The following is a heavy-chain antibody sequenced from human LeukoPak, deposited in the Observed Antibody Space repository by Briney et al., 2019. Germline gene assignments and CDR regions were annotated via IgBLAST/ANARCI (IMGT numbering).Heavy chain of an antibody. CDR2: ISGSAGST. CDR1: GFTFSSYA. CDR3: AKDRGLRSSGSYNFDN. J-gene: IGHJ4*02. V-gene: IGHV3-23*01. D-gene: IGHD3-10*01. Sequence: GGSLRLSRAASGFTFSSYAMSWVRQAPGKGLEWVSGISGSAGSTYYADSVKGRFTISRDNSKNTLYLQMNSLRAEDTALYYCAKDRGLRSSGSYNFDNWGQGTLVTVSS.